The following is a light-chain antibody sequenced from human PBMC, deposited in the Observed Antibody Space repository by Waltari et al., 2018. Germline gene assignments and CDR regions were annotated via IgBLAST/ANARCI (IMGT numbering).Light chain of an antibody. CDR1: SSDIGSYVY. J-gene: IGLJ2*01. V-gene: IGLV2-14*03. CDR2: DVS. CDR3: SSFTGSGVL. Sequence: QSALTQPASVSGSPGQSITISCTGTSSDIGSYVYASWYQQHPGKAPKLLIYDVSNRPSGVSYRFSASTAGDTASLTISGLQAEDEADYYCSSFTGSGVLFGGGTKVTVL.